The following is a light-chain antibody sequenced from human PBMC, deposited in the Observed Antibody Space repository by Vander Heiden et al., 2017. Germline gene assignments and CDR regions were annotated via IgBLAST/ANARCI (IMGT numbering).Light chain of an antibody. V-gene: IGKV2-28*01. CDR2: WGS. Sequence: DIVMTQSPLSMPVTPGEPASISCRSSQSLLHSNGYNYLDWYLQKPGQSPHLLIYWGSKRAYGVPDRFSGSGSGTDFTLKSSRGEAEDVGVYYVMQDLPTQAFGHGTKVDIK. CDR3: MQDLPTQA. J-gene: IGKJ3*01. CDR1: QSLLHSNGYNY.